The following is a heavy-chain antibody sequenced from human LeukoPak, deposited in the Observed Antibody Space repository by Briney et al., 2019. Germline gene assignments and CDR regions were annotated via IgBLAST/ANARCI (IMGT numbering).Heavy chain of an antibody. Sequence: ASVRVSCKASGYTFTGYFMHRVRQAPGQGLDWMGWINPNTGGTKYAQKFQGRVTMTRDTSIGTAYMELSTVTFDDTAVYFCARVHATGYFSLDLGYWGQGTLVTVSS. D-gene: IGHD3-9*01. CDR1: GYTFTGYF. V-gene: IGHV1-2*02. CDR2: INPNTGGT. J-gene: IGHJ4*02. CDR3: ARVHATGYFSLDLGY.